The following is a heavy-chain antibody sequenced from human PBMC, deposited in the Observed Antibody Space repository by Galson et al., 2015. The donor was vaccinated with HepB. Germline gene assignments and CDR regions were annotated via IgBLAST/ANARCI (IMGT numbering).Heavy chain of an antibody. D-gene: IGHD6-13*01. J-gene: IGHJ6*02. Sequence: ETLSLTCPVSGGSVSSGSYYWRRIRPPPGKGLEWIGYIYYSGSTNYNPSLKSRVTISVDTSKNQFSLKLSSVTAADTAVYYCARALSSSWFYYYGMDDWGQGTTVTVSS. CDR3: ARALSSSWFYYYGMDD. CDR1: GGSVSSGSYY. CDR2: IYYSGST. V-gene: IGHV4-61*01.